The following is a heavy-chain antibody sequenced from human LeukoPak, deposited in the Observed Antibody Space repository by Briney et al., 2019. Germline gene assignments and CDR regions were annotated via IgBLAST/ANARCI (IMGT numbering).Heavy chain of an antibody. CDR3: ARDEGSYSSYWYFDL. CDR2: INPSGGGT. Sequence: ASVKVSCKASGYTFTGYYMHCVRQAPGQGVEWMGLINPSGGGTSYTQKFQGRVTMTRDTSTSTVYMELRSLSSEDTAVYYCARDEGSYSSYWYFDLWGRGTLVTVSS. J-gene: IGHJ2*01. V-gene: IGHV1-46*01. D-gene: IGHD1-26*01. CDR1: GYTFTGYY.